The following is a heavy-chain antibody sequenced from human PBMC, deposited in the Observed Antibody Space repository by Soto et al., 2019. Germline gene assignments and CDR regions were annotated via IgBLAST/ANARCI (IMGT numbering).Heavy chain of an antibody. CDR3: MRRTMVDTGTY. V-gene: IGHV1-18*01. CDR1: GYTFTSYG. CDR2: ISAYNGNT. J-gene: IGHJ4*02. Sequence: QVQLVQSGAEVKKPGASVKVSCKASGYTFTSYGISWVRQAPGQGLEWMGWISAYNGNTNYAQKLQGRVNMTKDTYTSTAYMELRSLRSDETAVYYCMRRTMVDTGTYWGQGTLVTVYS. D-gene: IGHD5-18*01.